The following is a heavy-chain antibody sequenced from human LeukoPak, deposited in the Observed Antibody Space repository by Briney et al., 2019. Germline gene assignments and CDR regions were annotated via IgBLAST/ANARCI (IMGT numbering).Heavy chain of an antibody. CDR3: ARDGLWFGELLVPE. Sequence: GGSLRLSCVASGFTFSSYSMNWVRQAPGKGLEWVSYISSSSSTIYYADSVKGRFTISRDNAKNSLYLQMNSLRAEDTAVYYCARDGLWFGELLVPEGGQGTLVTVSS. CDR2: ISSSSSTI. D-gene: IGHD3-10*01. CDR1: GFTFSSYS. J-gene: IGHJ4*02. V-gene: IGHV3-48*04.